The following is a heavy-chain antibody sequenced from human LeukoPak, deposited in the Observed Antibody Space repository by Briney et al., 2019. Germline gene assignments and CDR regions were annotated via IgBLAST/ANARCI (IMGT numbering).Heavy chain of an antibody. CDR1: GYTFTNYG. Sequence: ASVKVSCKASGYTFTNYGISWVRQAPGQGLEWMGWISAYSGNTNYAQKFQGRITMTTDTPTSTGYMELRSLRSDDTAVYYCARIAVAGLYYFDYWGQGTLVTVSS. J-gene: IGHJ4*02. D-gene: IGHD6-19*01. CDR3: ARIAVAGLYYFDY. V-gene: IGHV1-18*01. CDR2: ISAYSGNT.